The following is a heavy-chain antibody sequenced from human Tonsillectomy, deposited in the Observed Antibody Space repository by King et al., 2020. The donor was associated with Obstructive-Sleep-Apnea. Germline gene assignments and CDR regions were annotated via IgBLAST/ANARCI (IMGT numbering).Heavy chain of an antibody. V-gene: IGHV4-30-2*01. CDR3: ASRKEYCSGGGCYWYVDL. CDR1: GGSISSGGYS. D-gene: IGHD2-15*01. J-gene: IGHJ2*01. CDR2: IYHSGST. Sequence: QLQESGSGLVKPSQTLSLTCAVSGGSISSGGYSWSWIRQPPGKGLEWIGYIYHSGSTYYNPSLKSRVTISVDRSKNQFSLKLSSVTAAETAVYYCASRKEYCSGGGCYWYVDLWRRGTLVTVSS.